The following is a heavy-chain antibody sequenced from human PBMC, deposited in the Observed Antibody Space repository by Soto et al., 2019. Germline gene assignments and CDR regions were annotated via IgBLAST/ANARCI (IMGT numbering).Heavy chain of an antibody. V-gene: IGHV3-23*01. CDR1: GFSLGTYV. Sequence: GGSLRLCCAVSGFSLGTYVMSWVRQAPGKGLEWVSTVGRSGTTFYPDSVRGRFTISRDNSNNALFLQMNSLRADDTALYYCAKGILLAPPGTSAFDIWRHATLVTVSS. D-gene: IGHD6-13*01. CDR2: VGRSGTT. CDR3: AKGILLAPPGTSAFDI. J-gene: IGHJ3*02.